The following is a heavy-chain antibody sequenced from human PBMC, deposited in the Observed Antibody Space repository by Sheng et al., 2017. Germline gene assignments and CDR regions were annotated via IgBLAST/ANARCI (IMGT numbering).Heavy chain of an antibody. Sequence: QVQLVESGGGVVQPGRSLRLSCAASGFTFSSYAMHWVRQAPGKGLEWVAVISYDGSNKYYADSVKGRFTISRDNSKNTLYLQMNSLRAEDTAVYYCARDRGGAVAEDYYYGMDVWGQGTTVTVSS. CDR3: ARDRGGAVAEDYYYGMDV. CDR1: GFTFSSYA. V-gene: IGHV3-30*04. J-gene: IGHJ6*02. D-gene: IGHD6-19*01. CDR2: ISYDGSNK.